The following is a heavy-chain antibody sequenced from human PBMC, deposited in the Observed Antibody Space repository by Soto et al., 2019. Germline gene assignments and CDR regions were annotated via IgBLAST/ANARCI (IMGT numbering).Heavy chain of an antibody. J-gene: IGHJ4*02. Sequence: EVQLVESGGGLVQPGGSLRLSCAASGFTFSSYSMNWVRQAPGKGLEWVSYISSSSSTIYYADSVKGRFTISRDNAKNSLYLQMNSLRDEDTAVYYCARGLEFTMIVALQLGGFDYWGQGTLVTVSS. D-gene: IGHD3-22*01. CDR3: ARGLEFTMIVALQLGGFDY. CDR2: ISSSSSTI. CDR1: GFTFSSYS. V-gene: IGHV3-48*02.